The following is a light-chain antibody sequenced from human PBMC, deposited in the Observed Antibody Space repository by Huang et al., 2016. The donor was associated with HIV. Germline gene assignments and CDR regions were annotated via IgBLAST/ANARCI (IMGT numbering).Light chain of an antibody. J-gene: IGKJ5*01. CDR2: GAS. CDR1: QSVRSN. V-gene: IGKV3-15*01. Sequence: EIVMTQSPATLSVSPGERATLSCRASQSVRSNLAWYQQKPGQAPRFLIYGASTRATGIPARFSGSGSGTEFTLTITSLQSEDFAVYYCQQYNNWLPITFGQGTRLEI. CDR3: QQYNNWLPIT.